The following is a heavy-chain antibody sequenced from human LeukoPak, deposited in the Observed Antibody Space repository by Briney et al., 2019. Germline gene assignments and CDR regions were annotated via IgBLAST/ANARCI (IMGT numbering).Heavy chain of an antibody. CDR1: GFTFSNAW. J-gene: IGHJ4*02. CDR2: IKSKTDGGTT. D-gene: IGHD2-8*01. Sequence: PGGSLRLSCAASGFTFSNAWMSWVRQAPGKGLEWVGRIKSKTDGGTTDYAAPVKGRFTISRDDSKNTLYLQMNSLKTEDTAVYYCTTEGYCTNGVCYTGIDYWGQGTLVTVPS. CDR3: TTEGYCTNGVCYTGIDY. V-gene: IGHV3-15*01.